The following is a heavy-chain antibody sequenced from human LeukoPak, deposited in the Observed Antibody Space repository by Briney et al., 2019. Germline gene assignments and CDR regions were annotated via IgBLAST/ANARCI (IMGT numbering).Heavy chain of an antibody. D-gene: IGHD3-16*01. CDR3: ARVAMGYFDY. CDR2: ISGSGGST. Sequence: TGGSLRLSCAASGFTFSSYAMSWVRQAPGKGLEWVSAISGSGGSTYYADSVQGRFTISRDISKNTLYLQMNSLRNEDTAVYYCARVAMGYFDYWGQGALVTVSS. V-gene: IGHV3-23*01. J-gene: IGHJ4*02. CDR1: GFTFSSYA.